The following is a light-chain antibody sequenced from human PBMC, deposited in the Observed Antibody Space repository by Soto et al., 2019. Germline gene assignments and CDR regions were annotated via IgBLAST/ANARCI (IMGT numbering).Light chain of an antibody. CDR1: QHITTY. Sequence: DIQMTQSPSSLSASVGDRVTITCQASQHITTYLNWYQQKPGKAPKLLIYDASNLETGVPSRFSGSGSGTDFTFTISSLQPEDIATYYCQQYDNLPITFGQGTRLEIK. V-gene: IGKV1-33*01. J-gene: IGKJ5*01. CDR2: DAS. CDR3: QQYDNLPIT.